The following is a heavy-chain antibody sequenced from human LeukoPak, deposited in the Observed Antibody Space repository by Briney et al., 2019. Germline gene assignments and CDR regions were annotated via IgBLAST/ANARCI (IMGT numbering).Heavy chain of an antibody. V-gene: IGHV4-39*07. J-gene: IGHJ4*02. Sequence: SETLSLTCTVSGGSISSSSYYWGWIRQPPGKGLERIGSIYYSGSTYYNPSLKSRVTISIDTSKNQFSLKLSSVTAADTAVYYCARDRSGSTTEFDYWGQGTLVTVSS. CDR2: IYYSGST. CDR1: GGSISSSSYY. CDR3: ARDRSGSTTEFDY. D-gene: IGHD5/OR15-5a*01.